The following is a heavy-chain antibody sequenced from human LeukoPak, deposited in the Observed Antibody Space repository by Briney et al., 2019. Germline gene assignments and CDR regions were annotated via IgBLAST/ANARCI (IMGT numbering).Heavy chain of an antibody. J-gene: IGHJ4*02. Sequence: PSETLSLTCTVSGGSISSYYWSWIRQPPGKGLEWIGYIYYSGSTNYNPSPKSRVTISVDTSKNQFSLKLSSVTAADTAVYYCARRNYYGSGSRPSPFDYWGQGTLVTVSS. CDR3: ARRNYYGSGSRPSPFDY. CDR1: GGSISSYY. V-gene: IGHV4-59*08. D-gene: IGHD3-10*01. CDR2: IYYSGST.